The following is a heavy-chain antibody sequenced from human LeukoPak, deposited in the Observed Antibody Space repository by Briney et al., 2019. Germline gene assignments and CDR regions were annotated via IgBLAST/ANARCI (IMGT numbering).Heavy chain of an antibody. CDR1: GFTFSSYS. CDR2: ISSSSSYI. CDR3: ASYGYCSSTSCYNFDY. J-gene: IGHJ4*02. V-gene: IGHV3-21*01. Sequence: PGGSLRLSCAASGFTFSSYSMNWVRQAPGKGLEWVSSISSSSSYIYYADSVKGRFTIARDKEKNSLYLQMNSLRAEDTAVYYCASYGYCSSTSCYNFDYWGQGTLVTVSS. D-gene: IGHD2-2*03.